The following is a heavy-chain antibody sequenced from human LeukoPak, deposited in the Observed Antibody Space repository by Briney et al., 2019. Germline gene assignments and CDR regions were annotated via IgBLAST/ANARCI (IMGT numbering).Heavy chain of an antibody. D-gene: IGHD6-13*01. Sequence: PSQTLSLTCTVSGGSISGSSDYWRWIRQHPGKGLEWIGYISDSGSTYYNPSLKSRIIMSVDTSRNQFSLKLSSVTAADTAVFYCARDRLSSWYGRLVPASFDYWGQGTLVTVSS. CDR1: GGSISGSSDY. J-gene: IGHJ4*02. CDR3: ARDRLSSWYGRLVPASFDY. V-gene: IGHV4-31*03. CDR2: ISDSGST.